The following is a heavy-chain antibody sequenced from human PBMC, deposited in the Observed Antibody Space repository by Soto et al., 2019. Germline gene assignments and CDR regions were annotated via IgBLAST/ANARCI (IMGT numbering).Heavy chain of an antibody. CDR2: NCYSGTA. CDR3: AANRGFDFYFFDS. J-gene: IGHJ4*02. V-gene: IGHV4-31*11. Sequence: SGRLFLHCAVCGACLKTCGYDGTCIRKHPTKGLEWIGYNCYSGTAWYNPSLKSRVVMSVDLSQNQFSLNLTSVTAAVFFLYFCAANRGFDFYFFDSWGQGTPVTVSS. CDR1: GACLKTCGYD. D-gene: IGHD5-12*01.